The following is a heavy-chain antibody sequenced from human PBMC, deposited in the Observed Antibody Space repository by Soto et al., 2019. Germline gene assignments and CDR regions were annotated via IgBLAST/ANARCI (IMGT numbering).Heavy chain of an antibody. J-gene: IGHJ4*02. V-gene: IGHV2-5*02. D-gene: IGHD6-6*01. CDR1: GFSLSTDDVG. Sequence: SGPTRVTPTHPLTLTCPFSGFSLSTDDVGVGWIRQPPGKALDWLAVIYWDDDKRYSPSLKSRLTITKDTSKNQVLLTMTNMDPVDTATYFCARSKYSISSFDYWGQGALVTVSS. CDR3: ARSKYSISSFDY. CDR2: IYWDDDK.